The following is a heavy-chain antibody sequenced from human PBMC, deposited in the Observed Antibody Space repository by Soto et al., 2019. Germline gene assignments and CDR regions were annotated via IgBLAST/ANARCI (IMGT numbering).Heavy chain of an antibody. V-gene: IGHV3-7*05. CDR1: GFTLSAYW. CDR2: INRDGSKK. J-gene: IGHJ3*02. CDR3: ARDGSPGRISLYLDAFDI. Sequence: EVQLEESGGDLVQPGGSLRLSCAASGFTLSAYWMTWVRQAPGKGLEWVANINRDGSKKYYLDSVRGRFTISRDNVGNSLYLHMDSLRADDTALYYCARDGSPGRISLYLDAFDIWGQGTMVTVSS. D-gene: IGHD2-8*01.